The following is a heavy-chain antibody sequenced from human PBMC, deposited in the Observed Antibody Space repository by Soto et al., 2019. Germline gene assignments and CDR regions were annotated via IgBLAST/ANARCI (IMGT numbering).Heavy chain of an antibody. CDR2: ISYDGSNK. CDR3: ARESHVIVVVPAAYFFDY. CDR1: GFTFSSYA. V-gene: IGHV3-30-3*01. D-gene: IGHD2-2*01. Sequence: QVQLVESGGGVVQPGRSLRLPCAASGFTFSSYAMHWVRQAPGKGLEWVAVISYDGSNKYYADSVKGRFTISRDNSKNTLYLQMNSLRAEDTAVYYCARESHVIVVVPAAYFFDYWGQGTLVTVSS. J-gene: IGHJ4*02.